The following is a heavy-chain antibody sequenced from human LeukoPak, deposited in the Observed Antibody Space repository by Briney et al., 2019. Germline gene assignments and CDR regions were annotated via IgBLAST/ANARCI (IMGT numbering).Heavy chain of an antibody. D-gene: IGHD3-16*02. V-gene: IGHV4-38-2*01. Sequence: PSETLSLTCAVSGSSITSGYYWGWIRQPPGKGLEWIGSIYHGGTTYYNPSLKSRVTISVDTSKNQFSLKLSSVTAADTAVYYCARGGYDYVWGSYRYAFDIWGQGTMVTVSS. CDR1: GSSITSGYY. J-gene: IGHJ3*02. CDR3: ARGGYDYVWGSYRYAFDI. CDR2: IYHGGTT.